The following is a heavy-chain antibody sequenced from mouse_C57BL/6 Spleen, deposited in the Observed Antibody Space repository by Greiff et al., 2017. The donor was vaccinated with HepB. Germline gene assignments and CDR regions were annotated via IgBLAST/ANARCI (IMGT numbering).Heavy chain of an antibody. Sequence: QVQLQQPGAELVKPGASVKVSCKASGYTFTSYWMHWVKQRPGQGLEWIGRIHPSDSDTNYNQKFKGKATLTVYKSSRTADMQLSSLTSEDSAVDYCAIGFYGFAWFAYWDQGTLVTVSA. CDR2: IHPSDSDT. CDR1: GYTFTSYW. J-gene: IGHJ3*01. V-gene: IGHV1-74*01. CDR3: AIGFYGFAWFAY. D-gene: IGHD2-2*01.